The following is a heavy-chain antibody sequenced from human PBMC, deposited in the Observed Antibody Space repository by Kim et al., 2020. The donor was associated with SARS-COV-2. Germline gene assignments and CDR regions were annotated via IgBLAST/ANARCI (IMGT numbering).Heavy chain of an antibody. V-gene: IGHV1-69*13. Sequence: SVKVSCKASGGTFSSYAISWVRQAPGQGLEWMGGIIPIFGTANYAQKFQGRVTITADESTSTAYMELSSLRSEDTAVYYCARVPNLYYYDSSGWGNWFDPWGQGTLVTVSS. CDR1: GGTFSSYA. D-gene: IGHD3-22*01. CDR2: IIPIFGTA. J-gene: IGHJ5*02. CDR3: ARVPNLYYYDSSGWGNWFDP.